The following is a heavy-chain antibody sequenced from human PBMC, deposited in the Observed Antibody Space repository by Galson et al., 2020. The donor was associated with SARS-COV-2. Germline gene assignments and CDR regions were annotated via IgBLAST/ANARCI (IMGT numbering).Heavy chain of an antibody. CDR1: GYTFTSYY. J-gene: IGHJ6*02. CDR3: ARDAGTGNYDILTGSLGASGMDV. V-gene: IGHV1-46*01. CDR2: INPSGGST. D-gene: IGHD3-9*01. Sequence: GESLKISCKASGYTFTSYYMYWVRQAPGQGLEWRGIINPSGGSTNYAQKFQGRVTMTRDTSTSTVYMELSSLRSEDTAVYYCARDAGTGNYDILTGSLGASGMDVWGQGTTVTVSS.